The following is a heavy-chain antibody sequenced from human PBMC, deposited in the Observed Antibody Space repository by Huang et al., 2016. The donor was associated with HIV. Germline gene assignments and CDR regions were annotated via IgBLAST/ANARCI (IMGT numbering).Heavy chain of an antibody. D-gene: IGHD3-22*01. CDR2: INRDGSST. J-gene: IGHJ4*02. CDR3: ARDPRIQSWLNFFDY. CDR1: GFSISSYW. Sequence: EVQLVESGGGLVQPGGSLRLSCAASGFSISSYWMHWVRQAPGKGVVWVSRINRDGSSTRYADSVKGRFTISRDNAKNTLYLQMNSLRAEDTAVYYCARDPRIQSWLNFFDYWGQGTLVSVSS. V-gene: IGHV3-74*01.